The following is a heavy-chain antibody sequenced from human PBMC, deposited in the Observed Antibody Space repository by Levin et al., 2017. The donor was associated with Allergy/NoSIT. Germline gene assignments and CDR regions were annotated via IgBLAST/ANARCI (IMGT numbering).Heavy chain of an antibody. J-gene: IGHJ3*02. D-gene: IGHD1-26*01. CDR3: ARPFEWWEPNSDAFDI. CDR2: IDPSDSDT. CDR1: GYSFTSYW. Sequence: GESLKISCKGSGYSFTSYWISWVRQMPGKGLEWMGRIDPSDSDTNYSPSFQGHVTISADKSISTAYLQWSSLKASDTARYYCARPFEWWEPNSDAFDIWGQGTMVTVSS. V-gene: IGHV5-10-1*01.